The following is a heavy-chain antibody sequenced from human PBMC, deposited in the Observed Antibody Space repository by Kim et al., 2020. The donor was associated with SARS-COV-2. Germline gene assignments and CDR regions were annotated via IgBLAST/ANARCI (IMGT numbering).Heavy chain of an antibody. CDR2: ISGSGGST. D-gene: IGHD3-10*01. Sequence: GGSLRLSCAASGFTFSSYAMSWVRQAPGKGLEWVSAISGSGGSTYYADSVKGRFTISRDNSKNTLYLQMNSLRAEDTAVYYCAKVWRAITMVRGVITYGMDVWGQGTTVTVSS. V-gene: IGHV3-23*01. CDR3: AKVWRAITMVRGVITYGMDV. J-gene: IGHJ6*02. CDR1: GFTFSSYA.